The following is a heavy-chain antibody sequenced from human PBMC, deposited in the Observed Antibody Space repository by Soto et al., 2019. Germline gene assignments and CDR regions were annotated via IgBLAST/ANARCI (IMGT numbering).Heavy chain of an antibody. CDR1: GGSISSYY. V-gene: IGHV4-59*01. Sequence: PSETLSLTCTVSGGSISSYYWSWIRQPPGKGLEWIGYIYYSGSTNYNPSLKSRVTISVDTSKNQFSLKLSSVTAADTAVYYCASQVVNSSGWPVFDYWGQGTLVTVSS. CDR2: IYYSGST. CDR3: ASQVVNSSGWPVFDY. J-gene: IGHJ4*02. D-gene: IGHD6-19*01.